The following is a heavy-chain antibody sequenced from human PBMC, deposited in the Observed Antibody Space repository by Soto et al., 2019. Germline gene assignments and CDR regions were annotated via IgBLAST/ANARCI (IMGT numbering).Heavy chain of an antibody. CDR3: ARYGGYYYGWGYYFDY. J-gene: IGHJ4*02. Sequence: EVQLVESGGGLVQPGGSLRLSCAASGFTFSSYWMSWVRQAPGKGLEWVANIKQDGSEQYYVDSVKGRCTISRDNAKNSLYLQMNSLRAEDTAVYYCARYGGYYYGWGYYFDYWGQGTLVTVSS. V-gene: IGHV3-7*05. CDR2: IKQDGSEQ. D-gene: IGHD3-10*01. CDR1: GFTFSSYW.